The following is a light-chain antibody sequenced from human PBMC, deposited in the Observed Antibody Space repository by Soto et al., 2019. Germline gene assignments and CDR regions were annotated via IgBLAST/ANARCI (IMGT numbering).Light chain of an antibody. CDR3: QQYGSSFRYT. CDR2: GAS. V-gene: IGKV3-20*01. Sequence: EIVLTQSPGTLSLSPGERATLSCRASQSISSSYLTWYQQKPGQAPRLLIYGASYRATGIPDRFSGSGSGTDFTLTISRLEPEDFAVYYCQQYGSSFRYTFGQGTKLEIK. J-gene: IGKJ2*01. CDR1: QSISSSY.